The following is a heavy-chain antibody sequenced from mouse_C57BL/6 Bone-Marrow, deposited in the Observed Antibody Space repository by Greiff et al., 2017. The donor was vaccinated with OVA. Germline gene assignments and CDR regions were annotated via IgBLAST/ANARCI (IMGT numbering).Heavy chain of an antibody. V-gene: IGHV1-4*01. CDR1: GYTFTSYT. CDR3: TRGYYFDY. J-gene: IGHJ2*03. Sequence: VQLVESGAELARPGASVKMSCKASGYTFTSYTIHWVKQRPGQGLEWIGYIDPTNDYTNYNQKFKDKATLTADKSSSTANMQLSSLTSEDSAVYYFTRGYYFDYWCRGTSLTVTS. CDR2: IDPTNDYT.